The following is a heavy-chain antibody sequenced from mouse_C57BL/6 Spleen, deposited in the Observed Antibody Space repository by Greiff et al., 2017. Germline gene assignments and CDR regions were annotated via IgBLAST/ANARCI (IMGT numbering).Heavy chain of an antibody. CDR1: GYTFTEYT. Sequence: QVQLKESGAELVKPGASVKLSCKASGYTFTEYTIHWVKQRSGQGLEWIGWFYPGSGSIKYNEKFKDKATLTADKSSSTVYMELSRLTSEDSAVYVCARHGYYSKYDYYAMDYWGQGTSVTVSS. CDR3: ARHGYYSKYDYYAMDY. CDR2: FYPGSGSI. J-gene: IGHJ4*01. D-gene: IGHD2-5*01. V-gene: IGHV1-62-2*01.